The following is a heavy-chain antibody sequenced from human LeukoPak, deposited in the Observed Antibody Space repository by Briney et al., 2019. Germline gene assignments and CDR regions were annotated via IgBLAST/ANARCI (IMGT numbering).Heavy chain of an antibody. CDR2: ISGYNGNT. Sequence: GASVKVSCKASGYIFTNYGITWVRQAPGQGLEWMGWISGYNGNTIYAQKLQGRATMTTDTSTSTAYIELRSLRSDDTAVYYCARAGHRRYYYDGGYDYWGQGTLVTVSS. CDR3: ARAGHRRYYYDGGYDY. D-gene: IGHD3-22*01. V-gene: IGHV1-18*01. J-gene: IGHJ4*02. CDR1: GYIFTNYG.